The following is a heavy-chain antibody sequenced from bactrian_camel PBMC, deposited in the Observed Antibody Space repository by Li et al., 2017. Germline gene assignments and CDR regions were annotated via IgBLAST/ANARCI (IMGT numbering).Heavy chain of an antibody. D-gene: IGHD5*01. Sequence: HVQLVESGGGLVQPGGSLRLSCVAPAFGLRGDYMAWVRQAPGKGREAVATTNSNGRSSYASSVKGRFTVSKDNAKNTLTLQMNSLEPEDSAMYFCAADSVGPAAGPPTAGDFAYWGQGTQVTVS. CDR2: TNSNGRS. CDR1: AFGLRGDY. V-gene: IGHV3S26*01. CDR3: AADSVGPAAGPPTAGDFAY. J-gene: IGHJ6*01.